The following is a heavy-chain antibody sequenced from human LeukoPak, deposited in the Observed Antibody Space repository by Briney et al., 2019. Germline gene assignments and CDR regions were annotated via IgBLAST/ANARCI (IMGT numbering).Heavy chain of an antibody. CDR3: ARGGIRYFDWLLYREYYFDY. J-gene: IGHJ4*02. V-gene: IGHV4-39*01. CDR1: GGSISSNNYY. CDR2: IYYSGST. D-gene: IGHD3-9*01. Sequence: SETLSLTCTVSGGSISSNNYYWGWIRQPPGKGLEWIESIYYSGSTYYNPSLKSRVTISVDTSKNQFSLKLSSVTAADTAVYYCARGGIRYFDWLLYREYYFDYWGQGTLVTVSS.